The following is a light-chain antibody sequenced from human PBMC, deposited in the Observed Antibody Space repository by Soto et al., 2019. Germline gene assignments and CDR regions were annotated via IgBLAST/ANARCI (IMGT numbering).Light chain of an antibody. Sequence: QSALTQPASVSGSPGQSITISCTGTSSDVGGYNYVSWYQQQPGKAPKLMIYDVSNRPSVVSNRFSGSKSGNTASLTISGLQAEDEADYYCSSYTSSSTPYVFGTGTKLTVL. CDR3: SSYTSSSTPYV. J-gene: IGLJ1*01. CDR2: DVS. V-gene: IGLV2-14*01. CDR1: SSDVGGYNY.